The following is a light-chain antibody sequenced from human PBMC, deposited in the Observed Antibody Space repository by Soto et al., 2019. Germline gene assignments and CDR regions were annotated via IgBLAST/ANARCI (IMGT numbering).Light chain of an antibody. CDR1: QSISSTY. Sequence: EIVMTQSPATLSVSPGEIATLSFSASQSISSTYLTWYHQRPGQAPRLLIYDASRRATGIPDRFSGSGSGTDFSLTISRLEPEDFAVYYCQQRSNWLWTFGQGTKVDIK. CDR3: QQRSNWLWT. J-gene: IGKJ1*01. V-gene: IGKV3D-20*02. CDR2: DAS.